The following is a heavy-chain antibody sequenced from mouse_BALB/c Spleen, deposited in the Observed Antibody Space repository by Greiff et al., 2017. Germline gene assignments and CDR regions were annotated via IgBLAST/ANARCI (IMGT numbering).Heavy chain of an antibody. Sequence: QVQLQQSGPGLVAPSQSLSITCTVSGFSLTSYGVHWVRQPPGKGLEWLGVIWAGGSTNYNSPLMSRLSISKDNSTSQVFLKMNSLQTDDTAMYYYARSTVVEGAMDYWGQGTSVTVSS. V-gene: IGHV2-9*02. CDR2: IWAGGST. CDR3: ARSTVVEGAMDY. CDR1: GFSLTSYG. J-gene: IGHJ4*01. D-gene: IGHD1-1*01.